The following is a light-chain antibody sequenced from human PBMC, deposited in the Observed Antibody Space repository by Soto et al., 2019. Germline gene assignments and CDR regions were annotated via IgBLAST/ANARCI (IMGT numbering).Light chain of an antibody. CDR1: QNNKNY. J-gene: IGKJ1*01. Sequence: DIVMTQSPDSLAVSLGERATINCKSSQNNKNYLAWYQQKTGQPPKLLIDWASTRASGVPDRFSGSGSGTDFTLTISSLQAEDVGIYYCQDYYSSLTFGQGTKVDIK. V-gene: IGKV4-1*01. CDR3: QDYYSSLT. CDR2: WAS.